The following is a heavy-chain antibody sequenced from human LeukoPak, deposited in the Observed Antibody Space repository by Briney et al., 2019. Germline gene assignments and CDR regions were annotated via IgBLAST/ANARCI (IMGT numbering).Heavy chain of an antibody. D-gene: IGHD1-26*01. CDR1: GFTFSSYW. CDR2: INIDGSST. CDR3: ARVYSSDAFDI. V-gene: IGHV3-74*01. Sequence: PGGSLRLSCAASGFTFSSYWMHWVRQAPGKGLVWVSRINIDGSSTSYADSVKGRFTISRDNAKNTLYLQMNSLRAEDTALYYCARVYSSDAFDIWAKGQWSPSLQ. J-gene: IGHJ3*02.